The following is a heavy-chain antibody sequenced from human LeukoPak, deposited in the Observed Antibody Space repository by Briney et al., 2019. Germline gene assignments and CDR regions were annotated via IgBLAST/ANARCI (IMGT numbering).Heavy chain of an antibody. V-gene: IGHV1-24*01. CDR1: GYTLTELS. D-gene: IGHD3-10*01. J-gene: IGHJ5*02. CDR3: ATYYGSGSYYKNWFNP. Sequence: GASVKVSCKVSGYTLTELSMHWVRQAPGKGLEWMGGFDPEDGETIYAQKFQGRVTMTEDTSTDTAYMELSSLRSEDTAEYYCATYYGSGSYYKNWFNPWAREPWSPSPQ. CDR2: FDPEDGET.